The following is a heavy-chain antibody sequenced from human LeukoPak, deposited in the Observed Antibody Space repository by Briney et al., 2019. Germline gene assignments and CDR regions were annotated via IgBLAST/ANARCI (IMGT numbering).Heavy chain of an antibody. CDR1: VASISSYY. J-gene: IGHJ4*02. D-gene: IGHD3-16*01. Sequence: PSETLSLTCTVPVASISSYYWTWLRQPPGKGLEWLGYIYYSGGTNYNPSLKSRVTISVDTPKNQFSLKLSSVTAADTAVYYCARQSGGVGTKVDYWGQGTLVTVSS. CDR3: ARQSGGVGTKVDY. CDR2: IYYSGGT. V-gene: IGHV4-59*08.